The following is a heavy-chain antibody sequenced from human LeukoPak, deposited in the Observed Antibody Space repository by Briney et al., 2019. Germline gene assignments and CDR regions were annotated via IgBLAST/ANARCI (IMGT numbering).Heavy chain of an antibody. CDR3: ARDVHDYGGNSGFDY. J-gene: IGHJ4*01. V-gene: IGHV1-2*02. CDR1: GYFFRDYY. CDR2: INPSSGDS. D-gene: IGHD4-23*01. Sequence: ASVKVPCKASGYFFRDYYMHWVRQAPGQGLEWMGFINPSSGDSNYAQKFQGRVTTTSDTSISTAYLELNRLRTDDTAIYFCARDVHDYGGNSGFDYWGQGSLVIVSS.